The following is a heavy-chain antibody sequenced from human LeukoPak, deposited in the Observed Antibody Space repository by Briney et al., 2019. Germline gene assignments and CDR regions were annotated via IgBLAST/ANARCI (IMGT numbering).Heavy chain of an antibody. CDR1: GGSISSSSYY. CDR3: ARHAYYDFWSGYYTSDYFDY. Sequence: PSETLSLTCTVSGGSISSSSYYWGWIRQPPGKGLEWIGSIYYSGSTYYNPSLKSRVTISVDTSKNQFSLKLSSVTAADTAVYYCARHAYYDFWSGYYTSDYFDYWGRGTLVTVSS. V-gene: IGHV4-39*01. D-gene: IGHD3-3*01. CDR2: IYYSGST. J-gene: IGHJ4*02.